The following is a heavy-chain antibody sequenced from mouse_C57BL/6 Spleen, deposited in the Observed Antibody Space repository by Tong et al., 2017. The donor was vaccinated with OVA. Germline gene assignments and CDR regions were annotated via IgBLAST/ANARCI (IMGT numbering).Heavy chain of an antibody. V-gene: IGHV1-4*01. J-gene: IGHJ2*01. CDR3: ATPRQLGLGFDY. CDR1: GYTFTSYT. Sequence: VQLQQSGAELARPGASVKMSCKASGYTFTSYTMHWVKQRPGQGLEWIGYINPSSGYTNYNQKFKDKATLTADKSSSTAYMQLSSLTSEDSAVYYCATPRQLGLGFDYWGKGTTLTVSS. CDR2: INPSSGYT. D-gene: IGHD3-2*01.